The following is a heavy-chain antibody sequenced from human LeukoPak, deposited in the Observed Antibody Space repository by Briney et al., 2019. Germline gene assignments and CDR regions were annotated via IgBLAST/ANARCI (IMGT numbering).Heavy chain of an antibody. Sequence: GGSLRLSCAASGFTFSSYAMHWVRQAPGKGLEWVAFIRYDGSNKYYADSVKGRFTISRDNVKNSLYLHMNSLRVEDTGVYYCARDLGDWYSSGFDDWGQGSLVIVSS. D-gene: IGHD3-10*01. CDR1: GFTFSSYA. V-gene: IGHV3-30*02. CDR3: ARDLGDWYSSGFDD. CDR2: IRYDGSNK. J-gene: IGHJ4*02.